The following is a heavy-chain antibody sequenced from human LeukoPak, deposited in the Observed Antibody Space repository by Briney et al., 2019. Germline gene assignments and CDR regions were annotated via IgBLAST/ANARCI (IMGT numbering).Heavy chain of an antibody. V-gene: IGHV1-2*02. Sequence: GASVKVSCKASGYTFTSYGISWVRQAPGQGLEWMGWINPNSGGTNYAQKFQGRVTMTRDTSISTAYMELSSLRSDDTAVYYCARDRGASRTYYANRFDYWGQGTLVTVSS. D-gene: IGHD3-3*01. CDR2: INPNSGGT. CDR1: GYTFTSYG. CDR3: ARDRGASRTYYANRFDY. J-gene: IGHJ4*02.